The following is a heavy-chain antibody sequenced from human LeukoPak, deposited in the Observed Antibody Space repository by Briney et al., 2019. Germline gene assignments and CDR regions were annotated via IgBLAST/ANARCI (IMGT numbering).Heavy chain of an antibody. D-gene: IGHD3-10*01. Sequence: PGGSLRLSCAASGFTFSHYSMNMNWVRQAPVKGLEWVSSISSSSNYIYYADSVKGRFTISRDNAKNSLYLQMTSLRGEDTAVYYCARDSGSWTMVRGVLDYWGQGTLVTVSS. CDR1: GFTFSHYS. J-gene: IGHJ4*02. CDR3: ARDSGSWTMVRGVLDY. CDR2: ISSSSNYI. V-gene: IGHV3-21*01.